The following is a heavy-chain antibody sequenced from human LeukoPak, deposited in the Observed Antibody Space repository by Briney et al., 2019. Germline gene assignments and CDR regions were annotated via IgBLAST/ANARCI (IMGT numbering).Heavy chain of an antibody. V-gene: IGHV1-18*01. D-gene: IGHD2-15*01. CDR2: ISAYNGNT. J-gene: IGHJ4*02. Sequence: ASVKVSCKASGYTFTSYGISWVRQAPGQGLEWMGWISAYNGNTNYAQKLQGRVTMTTDTSTSTAYMELRSLRSDDTAVYYCARDRCCSGGSCYSFLFDYWGQGTLVTVSS. CDR3: ARDRCCSGGSCYSFLFDY. CDR1: GYTFTSYG.